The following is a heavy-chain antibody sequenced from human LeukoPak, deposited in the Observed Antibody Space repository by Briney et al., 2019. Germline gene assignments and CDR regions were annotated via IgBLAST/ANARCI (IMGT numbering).Heavy chain of an antibody. CDR3: ARDRGEKYYYDSSGYYNYFDY. CDR2: ISSSSSTI. CDR1: GFTFSSYS. D-gene: IGHD3-22*01. J-gene: IGHJ4*02. V-gene: IGHV3-48*02. Sequence: GGSLRLSCAASGFTFSSYSMNWVRQAPGKGLEWVSYISSSSSTIYYADSVKGRFTISRDNAKNSLYLQMNSLRDEDTAAYYCARDRGEKYYYDSSGYYNYFDYWGQGTLVTVSS.